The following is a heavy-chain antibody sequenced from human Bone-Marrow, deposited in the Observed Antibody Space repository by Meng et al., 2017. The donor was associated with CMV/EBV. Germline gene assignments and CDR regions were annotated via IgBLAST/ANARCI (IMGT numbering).Heavy chain of an antibody. CDR3: ARHWRGWELLNYYYGMDV. D-gene: IGHD1-26*01. J-gene: IGHJ6*02. V-gene: IGHV4-39*01. Sequence: GSLRLSCTVSGGSISSSSYYWGWIRQPPGKGLEWIGSIYYSGSTYYNPSLKSRVTISVDTSKNQFSLKLSSVTAADTAVYYCARHWRGWELLNYYYGMDVWGQGTTVTVSS. CDR2: IYYSGST. CDR1: GGSISSSSYY.